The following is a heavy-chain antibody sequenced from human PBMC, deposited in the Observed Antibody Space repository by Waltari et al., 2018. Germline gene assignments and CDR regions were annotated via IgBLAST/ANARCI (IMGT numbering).Heavy chain of an antibody. J-gene: IGHJ4*02. CDR2: MNPNSGNT. V-gene: IGHV1-8*03. Sequence: VQLVQSGAEVKKPGASVKDSCTASGSPFTSYDINWVRQATGQGLEWRGGMNPNSGNTGYAQKFQGRVTITRNTSISTAYMELSSLRSEDTAVYYCARGWGGSYYFDYWGQGTLVTVSS. CDR3: ARGWGGSYYFDY. D-gene: IGHD1-26*01. CDR1: GSPFTSYD.